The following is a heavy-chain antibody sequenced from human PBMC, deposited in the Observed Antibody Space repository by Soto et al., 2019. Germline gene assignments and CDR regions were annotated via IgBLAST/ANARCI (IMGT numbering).Heavy chain of an antibody. V-gene: IGHV4-30-4*01. CDR1: GASIRSTDYY. CDR3: VRTARQGAVAPHWFDR. D-gene: IGHD2-21*02. J-gene: IGHJ5*02. CDR2: AYYTGST. Sequence: SETLSLTCTVSGASIRSTDYYWSWIRQAPGKGLEWIGYAYYTGSTYYNPSLMSRLTISVDTSKNQFSLKLTSVTAAETAVYYCVRTARQGAVAPHWFDRWGQGTQVTVSS.